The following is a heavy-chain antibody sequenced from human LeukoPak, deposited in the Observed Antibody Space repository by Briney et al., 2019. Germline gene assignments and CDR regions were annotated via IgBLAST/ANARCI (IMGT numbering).Heavy chain of an antibody. Sequence: ASVKVSCKASGYTFTSYHMHWVRQAPGQGVEWMGIINPSGGSTSYAQKFQGRVTVTRDTSTSTVYMELSSLRSEDTAVYYCARELSPSGNYDCWGQGTLVTVSS. J-gene: IGHJ4*02. CDR1: GYTFTSYH. CDR2: INPSGGST. V-gene: IGHV1-46*01. D-gene: IGHD1-26*01. CDR3: ARELSPSGNYDC.